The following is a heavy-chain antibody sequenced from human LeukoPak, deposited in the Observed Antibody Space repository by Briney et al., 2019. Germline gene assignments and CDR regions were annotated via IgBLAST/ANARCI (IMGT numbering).Heavy chain of an antibody. V-gene: IGHV4-39*01. D-gene: IGHD6-13*01. CDR3: ARAISGSFRTSYYFDY. CDR1: GGSISSSSYY. CDR2: IYYSGST. Sequence: SETLSLTCTVSGGSISSSSYYWGWIRQPPGKGLEWIGSIYYSGSTYCNPSLKSRVTISVDTSKNQFSLKLSSVTAADTAVYYCARAISGSFRTSYYFDYWGQGTLVPVSS. J-gene: IGHJ4*02.